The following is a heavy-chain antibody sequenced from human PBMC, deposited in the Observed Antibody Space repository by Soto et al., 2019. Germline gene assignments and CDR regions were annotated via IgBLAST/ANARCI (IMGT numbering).Heavy chain of an antibody. CDR2: IYYSGST. V-gene: IGHV4-39*01. Sequence: SETLSLTCTVSGGSISSSSYYWGWIRQPPGKGLEWIGSIYYSGSTYYNPSLKSRVTISVDTSKNQFSLKLSSVTAADTAVYYCARLGYDSSGYSAGAFDIWGQGTMVTVSS. J-gene: IGHJ3*02. D-gene: IGHD3-22*01. CDR1: GGSISSSSYY. CDR3: ARLGYDSSGYSAGAFDI.